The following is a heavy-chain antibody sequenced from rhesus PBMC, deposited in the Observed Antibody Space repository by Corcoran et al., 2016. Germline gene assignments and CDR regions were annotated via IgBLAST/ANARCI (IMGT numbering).Heavy chain of an antibody. CDR1: GGSVSSSNW. CDR2: ISGSSDCT. J-gene: IGHJ1*01. Sequence: QVQLQESGPGLVKPSETLSLTCAVSGGSVSSSNWWSWIRQPPGKGLEWIGYISGSSDCTYYNPSLKGRVTISTDPSKTQFSLKLSSVSAADTAVYYCARDRVGTVTTKGYFEFWGQGALVTVSS. V-gene: IGHV4-65*01. CDR3: ARDRVGTVTTKGYFEF. D-gene: IGHD4-23*01.